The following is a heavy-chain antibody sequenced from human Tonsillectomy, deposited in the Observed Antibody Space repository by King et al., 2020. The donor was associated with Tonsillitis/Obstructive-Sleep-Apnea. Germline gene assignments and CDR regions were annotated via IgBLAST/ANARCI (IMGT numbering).Heavy chain of an antibody. Sequence: VKGRFSISRDNSKNTVYLQMNSLRPEDTAVYYCAKDGWHDFTSWGQGTLVT. V-gene: IGHV3-66*01. J-gene: IGHJ4*02. D-gene: IGHD6-19*01. CDR3: AKDGWHDFTS.